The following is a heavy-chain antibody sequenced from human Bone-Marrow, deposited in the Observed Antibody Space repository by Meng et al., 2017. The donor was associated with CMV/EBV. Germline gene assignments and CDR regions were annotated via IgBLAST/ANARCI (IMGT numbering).Heavy chain of an antibody. CDR2: ISGSGANT. Sequence: GESLKISCAASGFTFSHFALNWVRQTPGGGLEWVSAISGSGANTYFADSVKGRFTVSRDNSNNTLYLQMNNLRAEDTAVYYCTKDRGGFRYCSGGTCYKFDYWGQGTRVTVSS. CDR3: TKDRGGFRYCSGGTCYKFDY. D-gene: IGHD2-15*01. CDR1: GFTFSHFA. V-gene: IGHV3-23*01. J-gene: IGHJ4*02.